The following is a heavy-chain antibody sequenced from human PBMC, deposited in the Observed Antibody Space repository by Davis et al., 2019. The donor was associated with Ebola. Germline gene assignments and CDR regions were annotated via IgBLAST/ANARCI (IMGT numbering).Heavy chain of an antibody. CDR1: GFTFSSNA. V-gene: IGHV3-23*01. D-gene: IGHD3-10*01. CDR2: ISGNGGST. CDR3: AIARNYYGSQPIDY. J-gene: IGHJ4*02. Sequence: GESLKISCEASGFTFSSNAMSWVRQAPGKGLEWVSAISGNGGSTYYADSVKGRFTISRDNSKNTLYVQMNSLRAEDTAVYYCAIARNYYGSQPIDYWGQGTQIIVSS.